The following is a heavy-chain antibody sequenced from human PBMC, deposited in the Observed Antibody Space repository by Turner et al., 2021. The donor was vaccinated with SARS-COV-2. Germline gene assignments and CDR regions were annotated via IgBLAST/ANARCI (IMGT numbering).Heavy chain of an antibody. V-gene: IGHV1-2*02. CDR3: ARSRYTYGSFYYYGMDV. D-gene: IGHD5-18*01. Sequence: QVQLVQSGAEVKKPGASVKVSCKASGYTFTGYYMHGVRQATGQGLELMGCINPNSGGTNDAQKFQGRVTMTGDTSISTAYMELSRLRSDDTAVYYCARSRYTYGSFYYYGMDVWGQGTTVTVSS. CDR2: INPNSGGT. J-gene: IGHJ6*02. CDR1: GYTFTGYY.